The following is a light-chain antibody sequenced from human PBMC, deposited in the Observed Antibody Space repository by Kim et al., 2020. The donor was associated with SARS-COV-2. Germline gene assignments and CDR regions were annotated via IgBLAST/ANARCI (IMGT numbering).Light chain of an antibody. CDR2: CDN. CDR1: NMGSKR. Sequence: RGMTAGITCGGNNMGSKRLRRYQRLPVQAPVLVIVCDNGRPSGDPEPFSGSNSGNKATLTISRVEAGDEDDYYCQVWDSSSVLRVFGGGTQLTVL. V-gene: IGLV3-21*04. J-gene: IGLJ3*02. CDR3: QVWDSSSVLRV.